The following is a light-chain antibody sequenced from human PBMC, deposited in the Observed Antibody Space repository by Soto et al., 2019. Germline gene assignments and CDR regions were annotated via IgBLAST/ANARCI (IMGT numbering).Light chain of an antibody. CDR1: QGVSRK. CDR3: QQYHTWPST. Sequence: DIVMTQSPATLSVAPGERVTFSCRASQGVSRKLAWYQHKPGQAPRLLISGASTGATGIPARFSGSGSGTEFTLTISSLQSEDCAIYYCQQYHTWPSTLGGWPKVDTK. J-gene: IGKJ4*01. CDR2: GAS. V-gene: IGKV3-15*01.